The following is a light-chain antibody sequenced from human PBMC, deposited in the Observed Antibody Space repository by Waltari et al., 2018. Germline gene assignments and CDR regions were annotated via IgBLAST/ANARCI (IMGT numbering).Light chain of an antibody. V-gene: IGKV3-11*01. J-gene: IGKJ4*01. CDR2: DAS. Sequence: EIVLTQSPATLSLSPGERATLSCRASQSVSSHLAWYQQQPGQAPRLLIYDASNRATGIPARFSGSGSGTDFTLTISSLEPEDFAVYYCQQLDTFGGGTKVEIK. CDR1: QSVSSH. CDR3: QQLDT.